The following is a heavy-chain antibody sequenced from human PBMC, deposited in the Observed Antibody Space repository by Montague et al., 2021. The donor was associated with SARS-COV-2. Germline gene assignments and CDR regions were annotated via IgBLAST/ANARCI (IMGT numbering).Heavy chain of an antibody. CDR2: INSDGSST. CDR3: AVLGVVVAATQDWYFDL. Sequence: SLRLSCAASGFTFSSYWMHWVRQAPGKGLVWVSRINSDGSSTSYADSVKGRFTISRDNAKNTLYPQMNSLRAEDTAVYYCAVLGVVVAATQDWYFDLWGRGTLV. D-gene: IGHD2-15*01. V-gene: IGHV3-74*01. J-gene: IGHJ2*01. CDR1: GFTFSSYW.